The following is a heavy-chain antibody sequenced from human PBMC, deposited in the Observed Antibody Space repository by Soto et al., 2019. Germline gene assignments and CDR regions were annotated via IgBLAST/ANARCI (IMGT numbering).Heavy chain of an antibody. CDR2: ISAYNGNT. Sequence: ASVKVSCKASGYTFTSYGISWVRQAPGQGLEWMGWISAYNGNTNYAQKLQGRVTMNTDTSTSTAYMELRSLRSDDTAVYYCARRNRDKYSYGDYYYYGMDVWGQGTTVTVS. CDR3: ARRNRDKYSYGDYYYYGMDV. V-gene: IGHV1-18*04. J-gene: IGHJ6*02. D-gene: IGHD5-18*01. CDR1: GYTFTSYG.